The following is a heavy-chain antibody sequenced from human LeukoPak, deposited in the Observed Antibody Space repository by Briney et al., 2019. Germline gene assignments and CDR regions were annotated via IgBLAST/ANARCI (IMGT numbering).Heavy chain of an antibody. CDR1: GGSISSYY. CDR3: ARLLNAGWRYYYYYYMDV. V-gene: IGHV4-59*08. Sequence: SETLSLTCGVSGGSISSYYWAWIRQAPGKGLEWIGYIYYSGSTNYNPSLKSRVTISVDTSKNQFSLKLSSVTAADTAVYYCARLLNAGWRYYYYYYMDVWGKGTTVTISS. J-gene: IGHJ6*03. CDR2: IYYSGST. D-gene: IGHD6-19*01.